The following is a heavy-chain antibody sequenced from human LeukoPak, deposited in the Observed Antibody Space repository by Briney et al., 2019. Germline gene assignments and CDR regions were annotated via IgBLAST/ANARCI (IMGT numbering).Heavy chain of an antibody. Sequence: ASVKVSCKASGYTFTGYYMHWVRQAPGQGLEWMGWINPNSGGTNYAQKFQGRVTMTRDTSISTAYMELSRLRSDDTAVYYCARRYYYDSSGSYYFDQWGQGTLVTVSS. CDR1: GYTFTGYY. CDR3: ARRYYYDSSGSYYFDQ. V-gene: IGHV1-2*02. D-gene: IGHD3-22*01. CDR2: INPNSGGT. J-gene: IGHJ4*02.